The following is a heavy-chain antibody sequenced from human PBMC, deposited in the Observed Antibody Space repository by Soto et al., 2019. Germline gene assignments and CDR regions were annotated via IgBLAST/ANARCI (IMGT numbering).Heavy chain of an antibody. D-gene: IGHD2-2*01. J-gene: IGHJ6*02. CDR2: VIPIFGIP. CDR3: AREDRDRETGLVPAAIDGMDV. Sequence: QVQLVQSGAEVKKPGSSVKVSCKASGGTISRYSITWVRQAPGHGLEWIGRVIPIFGIPTYAQKFQGRVTITADESTSTAYMELSSLESADTAVYYCAREDRDRETGLVPAAIDGMDVWGQGTTVTVSS. V-gene: IGHV1-69*08. CDR1: GGTISRYS.